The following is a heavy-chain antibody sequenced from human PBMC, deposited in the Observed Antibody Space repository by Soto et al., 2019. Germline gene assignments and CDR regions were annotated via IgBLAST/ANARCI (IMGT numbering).Heavy chain of an antibody. V-gene: IGHV3-74*01. J-gene: IGHJ4*02. D-gene: IGHD2-15*01. CDR3: VRTSLVVAAATREDY. CDR1: GFTFSSYW. Sequence: EVQLVESGGGLVQPGGSLRLSCAASGFTFSSYWMHWVRQAPGKGLVWVSRINSDGSSTSYADSVKGRFTISRYNAKNSLYLYMNSLRAEDTAVYYCVRTSLVVAAATREDYWGQGTLVTVSS. CDR2: INSDGSST.